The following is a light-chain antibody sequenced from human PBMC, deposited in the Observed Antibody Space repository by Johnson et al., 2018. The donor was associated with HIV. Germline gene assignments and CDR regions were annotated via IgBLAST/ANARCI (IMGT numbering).Light chain of an antibody. V-gene: IGLV1-51*01. J-gene: IGLJ1*01. CDR2: DNN. Sequence: QSVLTQPPSVSAAPGQKVTISCSGSSSNIGSNFVSWYQQVPGTAPKLLIYDNNERPSGIPDRFSGSKSGTSATLGITGLQTGDEADYYCGTWDSSLSAGRYVFGTGTKVTVL. CDR3: GTWDSSLSAGRYV. CDR1: SSNIGSNF.